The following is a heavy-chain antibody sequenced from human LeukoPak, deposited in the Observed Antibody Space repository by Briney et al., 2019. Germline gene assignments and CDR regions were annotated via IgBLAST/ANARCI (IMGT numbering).Heavy chain of an antibody. CDR1: GGTFSSYA. D-gene: IGHD5-18*01. Sequence: SVKVSCKASGGTFSSYAISWVRQAPGQGLEWMGRIIPIFGIANYAQKFQGRATITADKSTSTAYMELSSLRSEDTAVYYCASPGYSYGYWYFDYWGQGTLVTVSS. J-gene: IGHJ4*02. CDR3: ASPGYSYGYWYFDY. V-gene: IGHV1-69*04. CDR2: IIPIFGIA.